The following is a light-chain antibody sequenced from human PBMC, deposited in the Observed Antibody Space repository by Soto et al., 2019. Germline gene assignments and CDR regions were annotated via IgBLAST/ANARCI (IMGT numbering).Light chain of an antibody. CDR1: QSVSSD. Sequence: EIMPTQSPDTLSVCSGERAALFCLASQSVSSDLAWNHQKPGQPPRLLISGASTRATGIPARFSGSGSGTEFTLTISSLQPEDFAVYYCQQYNNWPWTFGQGTKVDIK. J-gene: IGKJ1*01. V-gene: IGKV3-15*01. CDR2: GAS. CDR3: QQYNNWPWT.